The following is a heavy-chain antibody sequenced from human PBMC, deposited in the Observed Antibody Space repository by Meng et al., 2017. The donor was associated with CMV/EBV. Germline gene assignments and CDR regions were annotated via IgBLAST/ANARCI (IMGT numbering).Heavy chain of an antibody. Sequence: QVQLQQGGAGLLKPSETLSLTCAVYGGSFSGYYWSWSRQPPGKGLEWIGEINHSGSTNYNPSLKSRVTISVDTSKNQFSLKLSSVTAADTAVYYCARGLWFGELSPFDYWGQGTLVTVSS. D-gene: IGHD3-10*01. V-gene: IGHV4-34*01. CDR3: ARGLWFGELSPFDY. J-gene: IGHJ4*02. CDR1: GGSFSGYY. CDR2: INHSGST.